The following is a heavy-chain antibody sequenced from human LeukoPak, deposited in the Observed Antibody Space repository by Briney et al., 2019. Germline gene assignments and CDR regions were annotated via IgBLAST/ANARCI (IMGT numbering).Heavy chain of an antibody. CDR1: GFTFSSYA. D-gene: IGHD3-16*02. CDR2: ISYDGSNK. CDR3: AREGEYYDYVWGSYRPPYYFDY. J-gene: IGHJ4*02. V-gene: IGHV3-30-3*01. Sequence: GGSLRLSCAASGFTFSSYAMHWVRQAPGKGLEWVAVISYDGSNKYYADSVKGRFTISRDNSKNTLYLQMSSLRAEDTAVYYCAREGEYYDYVWGSYRPPYYFDYWGQGTLVTVSS.